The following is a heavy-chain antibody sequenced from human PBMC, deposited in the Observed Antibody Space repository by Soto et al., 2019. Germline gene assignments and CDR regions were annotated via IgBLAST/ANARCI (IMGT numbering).Heavy chain of an antibody. V-gene: IGHV4-31*03. J-gene: IGHJ4*02. CDR3: ARAPYEPLGNFDY. CDR2: IYYSGST. Sequence: SETLSLTCTVSGGSISSGGYYWSWIRQHPGKGLEWIGYIYYSGSTYYNPSLKSRVTISVDTSKNQFSLKLSSVTAADTAVYYCARAPYEPLGNFDYWGQGTLVTVSS. CDR1: GGSISSGGYY. D-gene: IGHD3-3*01.